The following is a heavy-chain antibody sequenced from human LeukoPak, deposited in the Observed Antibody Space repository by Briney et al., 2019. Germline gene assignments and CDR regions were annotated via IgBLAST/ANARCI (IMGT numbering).Heavy chain of an antibody. CDR2: INHSGST. D-gene: IGHD3-9*01. J-gene: IGHJ6*02. CDR1: GGSFSGYY. V-gene: IGHV4-34*01. Sequence: SETLSLTCAVYGGSFSGYYWSWIRQPPGKGLEWIGEINHSGSTNYNPSLKSRVTISVDTSKNQFSLKLSSVTAADTAVYYCAREWASDDWLFALLEPNGMDVWGQGTTVTVSS. CDR3: AREWASDDWLFALLEPNGMDV.